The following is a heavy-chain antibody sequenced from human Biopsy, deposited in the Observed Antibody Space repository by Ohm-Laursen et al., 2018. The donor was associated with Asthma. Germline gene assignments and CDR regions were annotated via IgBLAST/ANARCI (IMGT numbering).Heavy chain of an antibody. Sequence: ASVKVSCKFSGYSLTDLSMHWIRQAPGQGLEWMGGHDHEEGGTVNARRFQGRVTMTEDTSTDTAYMELSSLSSDDTAVYYCASDFPKDYVRYNFQFWGQGTLVTVSS. CDR3: ASDFPKDYVRYNFQF. CDR1: GYSLTDLS. D-gene: IGHD4-17*01. CDR2: HDHEEGGT. J-gene: IGHJ4*02. V-gene: IGHV1-24*01.